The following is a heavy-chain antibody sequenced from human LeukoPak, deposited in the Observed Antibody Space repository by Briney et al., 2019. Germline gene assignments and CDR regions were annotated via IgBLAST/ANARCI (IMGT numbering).Heavy chain of an antibody. V-gene: IGHV3-23*01. CDR2: ISGSGGST. CDR1: GFTFSSYS. J-gene: IGHJ4*02. D-gene: IGHD2-21*01. Sequence: QPGGSLRLSCAASGFTFSSYSMNWVRQAPGKGLEWLSTISGSGGSTYYADSVKGRFTISRDNSKNTVYLQMKSLRVEATAVYYCAKGLSAAGDYYFDYWGQGALVTVSS. CDR3: AKGLSAAGDYYFDY.